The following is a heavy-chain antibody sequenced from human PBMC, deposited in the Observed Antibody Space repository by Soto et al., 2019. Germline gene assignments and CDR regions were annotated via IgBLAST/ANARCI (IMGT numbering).Heavy chain of an antibody. J-gene: IGHJ6*02. Sequence: ETLSLTCTVSGGSXSSYYWSWIRQPPGKGLEWIGYIYYSGSTNYNPSLKSRVTISVDTSKNQFSLKLSSVTAADTAVYYCARDGVTRGYYYGMDVWGQGTTVTVSS. V-gene: IGHV4-59*01. CDR1: GGSXSSYY. CDR3: ARDGVTRGYYYGMDV. CDR2: IYYSGST. D-gene: IGHD4-17*01.